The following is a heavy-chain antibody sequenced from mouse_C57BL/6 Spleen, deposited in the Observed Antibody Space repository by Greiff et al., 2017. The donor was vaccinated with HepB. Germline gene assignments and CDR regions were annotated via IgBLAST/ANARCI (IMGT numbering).Heavy chain of an antibody. Sequence: EVQLVESGGGLVKPGGSLKLSCAASGFTFSSYAMSWVRQTPEKRLEWVATISDGGSYTYYPDNVKGRFTISRDNAKNNLYLQMSHLKSEDTAMYYCARDTRDYYGSSYDYFDYWGQGTTLTVSS. CDR1: GFTFSSYA. V-gene: IGHV5-4*01. CDR2: ISDGGSYT. J-gene: IGHJ2*01. D-gene: IGHD1-1*01. CDR3: ARDTRDYYGSSYDYFDY.